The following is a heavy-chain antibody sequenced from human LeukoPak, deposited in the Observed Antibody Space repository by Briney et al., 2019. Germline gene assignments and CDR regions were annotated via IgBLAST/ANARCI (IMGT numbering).Heavy chain of an antibody. Sequence: GESLKISCKGSGYSFTNYWIGWVRQMPGKGLEWMGIIQPGDGDTRYSPSFQGQVTISADKPINTAYLQWNSLKASDTAMYYCTRLGWGSGGAFDYWGQGTLVSVSS. V-gene: IGHV5-51*01. CDR1: GYSFTNYW. CDR3: TRLGWGSGGAFDY. D-gene: IGHD7-27*01. J-gene: IGHJ4*02. CDR2: IQPGDGDT.